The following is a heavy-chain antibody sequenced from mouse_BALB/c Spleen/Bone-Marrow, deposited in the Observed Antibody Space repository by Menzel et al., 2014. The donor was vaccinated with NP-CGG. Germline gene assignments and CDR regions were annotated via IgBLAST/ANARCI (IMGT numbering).Heavy chain of an antibody. CDR2: INPSNGGT. D-gene: IGHD1-1*01. V-gene: IGHV1S81*02. Sequence: QVQLKQSGAELVKPGAPVKLSCKASGYTFTSYYMYWVKQRPGQGLEWIGEINPSNGGTNFNEKFKSKATLTVDKSSNTAYVQLSSLTSEDSAVYRCTRSNYGYWFFDVWGAGTTVTVSS. CDR1: GYTFTSYY. J-gene: IGHJ1*01. CDR3: TRSNYGYWFFDV.